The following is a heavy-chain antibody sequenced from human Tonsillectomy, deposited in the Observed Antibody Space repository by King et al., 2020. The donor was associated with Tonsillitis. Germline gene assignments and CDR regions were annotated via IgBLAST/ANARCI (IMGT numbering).Heavy chain of an antibody. D-gene: IGHD1-7*01. J-gene: IGHJ4*02. Sequence: VQLVESGGGLVKPGGSLRLSCAASGFTFSSYSMNWVRQAPGKGLEWVSFISSSSSDIYYADSVKGRFTISRDNAKNSLYLPMNSLRAEDTAVYYCASVREEPNELLTNLWRTSDYWGQGTLVTVSS. CDR2: ISSSSSDI. CDR3: ASVREEPNELLTNLWRTSDY. V-gene: IGHV3-21*01. CDR1: GFTFSSYS.